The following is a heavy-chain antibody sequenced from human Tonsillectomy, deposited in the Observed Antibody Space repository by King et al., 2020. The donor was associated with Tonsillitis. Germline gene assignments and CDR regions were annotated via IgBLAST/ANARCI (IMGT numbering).Heavy chain of an antibody. CDR1: GFTFSSYG. CDR2: ISYDGSNK. J-gene: IGHJ3*02. Sequence: VQLVESGGGVVQPGRSLRLSCAASGFTFSSYGMHWVRQAPGKGLEWVAVISYDGSNKYYADSVKGRFTISRDNSKNTLYLQMNSLRAEDTAVYYCANGPEMYSSSWYLTFEDACDIWGQGTMVTVSS. CDR3: ANGPEMYSSSWYLTFEDACDI. D-gene: IGHD6-13*01. V-gene: IGHV3-30*18.